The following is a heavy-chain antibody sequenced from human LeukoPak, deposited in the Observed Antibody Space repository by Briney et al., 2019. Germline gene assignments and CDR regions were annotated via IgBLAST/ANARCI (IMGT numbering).Heavy chain of an antibody. CDR1: GYTFTGYY. Sequence: ASVKVSCKASGYTFTGYYMHWVRQAPGQGLEWMGWMNPNSGDTNYVQKFQGRVTMTRDTSIPTAYMELSRLTSDDTAVYYCAREGGSYRPLDYSGQGTLVTVSS. V-gene: IGHV1-2*02. J-gene: IGHJ4*02. CDR2: MNPNSGDT. D-gene: IGHD3-16*02. CDR3: AREGGSYRPLDY.